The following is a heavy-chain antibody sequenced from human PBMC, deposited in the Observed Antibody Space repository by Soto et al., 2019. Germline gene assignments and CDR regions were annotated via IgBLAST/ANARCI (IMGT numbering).Heavy chain of an antibody. CDR1: GGSMSRYY. CDR2: IHYTGST. CDR3: ARDLTISSTDGPLDP. J-gene: IGHJ5*02. Sequence: SETLSLTCTVSGGSMSRYYCTWMRQPPGKGLEWIGNIHYTGSTNYNPSLKSRVTILLGTSTSQFSLKVSSVTAADTAVYYCARDLTISSTDGPLDPWGHGTLVTVSS. V-gene: IGHV4-59*01. D-gene: IGHD1-1*01.